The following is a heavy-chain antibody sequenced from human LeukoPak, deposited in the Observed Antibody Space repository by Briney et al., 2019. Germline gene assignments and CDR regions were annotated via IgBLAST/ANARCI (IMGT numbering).Heavy chain of an antibody. Sequence: GASVKVPCKASGGTFSSYAISWVRQAPGQGLEWMGGIIPIFGTANYAQKFQGRVTITADESTSTAYMELSSLRSEDTAVYYCARDRNCSGGSCYPRSWFDPWGQGTLVTVSS. CDR2: IIPIFGTA. CDR3: ARDRNCSGGSCYPRSWFDP. D-gene: IGHD2-15*01. V-gene: IGHV1-69*13. CDR1: GGTFSSYA. J-gene: IGHJ5*02.